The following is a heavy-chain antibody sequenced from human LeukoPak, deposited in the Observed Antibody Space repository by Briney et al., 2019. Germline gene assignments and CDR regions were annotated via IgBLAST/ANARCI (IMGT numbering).Heavy chain of an antibody. V-gene: IGHV3-73*01. CDR3: TRKYDSSGSAYSDHTRYYYYYMDV. Sequence: GGSLRLSCAASGFTFSGSAMHWVRQASGKGLEWVGRIRSKANTYATAYAASVKGRFTISRDDSKNTAYLQMNSLKTEDTAVYYCTRKYDSSGSAYSDHTRYYYYYMDVWGKGTTVTISS. CDR2: IRSKANTYAT. J-gene: IGHJ6*03. D-gene: IGHD3-22*01. CDR1: GFTFSGSA.